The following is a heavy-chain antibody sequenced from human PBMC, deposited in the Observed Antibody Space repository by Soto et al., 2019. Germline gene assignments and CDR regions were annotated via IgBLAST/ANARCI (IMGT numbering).Heavy chain of an antibody. CDR3: ARALGHIDPFHN. CDR2: IENDDVR. Sequence: PGGSLRLSCAASGFTFTSYAMSWVRQAPGKGLEWVSSIENDDVRYYTDSVKGRFAISRDNSKNMLYVQMNNLRVEDTAVYYCARALGHIDPFHNWGLGTLVTVSS. CDR1: GFTFTSYA. J-gene: IGHJ4*02. V-gene: IGHV3-23*03.